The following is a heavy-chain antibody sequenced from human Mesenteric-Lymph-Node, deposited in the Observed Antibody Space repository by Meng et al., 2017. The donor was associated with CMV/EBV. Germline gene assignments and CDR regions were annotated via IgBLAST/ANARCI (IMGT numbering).Heavy chain of an antibody. D-gene: IGHD1-26*01. Sequence: GESLKISCAASGFTFSSYWMSWVRQAPGKGLEWVANIKQDGSEKYYVDSVKGRFTISRDNAKNSLYLQMNSLRAEDTAVNYCARAAPKVGYFDYWGQGTLVTVSS. CDR3: ARAAPKVGYFDY. V-gene: IGHV3-7*01. CDR1: GFTFSSYW. CDR2: IKQDGSEK. J-gene: IGHJ4*02.